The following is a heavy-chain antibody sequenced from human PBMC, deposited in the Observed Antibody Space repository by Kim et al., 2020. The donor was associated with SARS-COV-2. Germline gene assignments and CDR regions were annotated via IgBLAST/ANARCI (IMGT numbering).Heavy chain of an antibody. CDR3: AKDQWYYDDFDY. J-gene: IGHJ4*02. D-gene: IGHD3-3*01. CDR1: GFTFSSYA. V-gene: IGHV3-23*01. CDR2: ISGSGGSK. Sequence: GGSLRLPCAASGFTFSSYAMSWIRQAPGKGLEWVSAISGSGGSKYYADPVKGRFNISRDNTNNTLYLQMNSLRAEDTAVYYCAKDQWYYDDFDYWGQGTLVTVSS.